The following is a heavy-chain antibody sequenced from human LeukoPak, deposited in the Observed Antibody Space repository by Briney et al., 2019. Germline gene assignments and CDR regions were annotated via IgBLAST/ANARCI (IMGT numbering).Heavy chain of an antibody. D-gene: IGHD1-14*01. CDR3: ARGILNYAFDI. V-gene: IGHV4-59*01. J-gene: IGHJ3*02. Sequence: PSETLSLTCTVSGGSISSYYWSWIRQPPGKGLEWIGYIYYSGSTNYNPSLKSRVTKSVDTSKNQFSLKLSSVTAADTAVYYCARGILNYAFDIWGQGTMVTVSS. CDR1: GGSISSYY. CDR2: IYYSGST.